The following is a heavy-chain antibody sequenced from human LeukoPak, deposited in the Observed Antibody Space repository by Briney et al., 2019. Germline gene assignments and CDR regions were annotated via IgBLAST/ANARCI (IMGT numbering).Heavy chain of an antibody. CDR1: GDSITSGGFY. CDR2: VFYSGTT. J-gene: IGHJ5*02. V-gene: IGHV4-39*01. CDR3: ARRDYAAWFDP. Sequence: SETLSLTCNVSGDSITSGGFYWAWIRQSPGKGLEWIGNVFYSGTTQYNPSLKGRVTISMDMSKNQFSLNLNSVSVTDTAIYYCARRDYAAWFDPWGQGTLVTVSS. D-gene: IGHD4/OR15-4a*01.